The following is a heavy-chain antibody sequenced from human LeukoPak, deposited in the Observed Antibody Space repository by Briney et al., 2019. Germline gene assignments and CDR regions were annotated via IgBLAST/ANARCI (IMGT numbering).Heavy chain of an antibody. J-gene: IGHJ4*02. CDR3: ARVRSYYGSVTGKSYYFDN. CDR1: GGSINTYY. Sequence: SETLSLTCTVSGGSINTYYWGWIRQPPGEGLEWIGYVSSNEGTNYNPSLKSRVTILVDTSKNQFSLKMRSVTAADTAVYYCARVRSYYGSVTGKSYYFDNWGXXXLXXVSX. CDR2: VSSNEGT. D-gene: IGHD3-10*01. V-gene: IGHV4-59*01.